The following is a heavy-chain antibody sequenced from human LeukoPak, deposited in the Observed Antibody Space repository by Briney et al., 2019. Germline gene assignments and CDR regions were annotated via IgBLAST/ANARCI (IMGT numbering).Heavy chain of an antibody. J-gene: IGHJ4*02. D-gene: IGHD4-17*01. CDR3: AKFKGTVNTY. CDR2: ISGSGGST. CDR1: GFTFNDFA. Sequence: SGGSLRLSCAASGFTFNDFAMTWVRQAPGKGLEWVSAISGSGGSTYYADSVKGRFTISRDNSKNTLYLQMNSLRAEDTAVYYCAKFKGTVNTYWGQGTLVTVSS. V-gene: IGHV3-23*01.